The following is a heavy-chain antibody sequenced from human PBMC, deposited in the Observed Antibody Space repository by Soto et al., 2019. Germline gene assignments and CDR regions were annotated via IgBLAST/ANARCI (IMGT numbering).Heavy chain of an antibody. J-gene: IGHJ4*02. D-gene: IGHD2-2*01. V-gene: IGHV3-74*01. CDR1: GFTFSSYW. Sequence: GGSLRLSCAASGFTFSSYWMHWVRQVPGEGLVWVSRINGDGSQIRNADSVKGRFTISRDNAKNTLYLQIITLRADDTATYFCARGGIAAVPAEPFDYWGQGTLVTVSS. CDR2: INGDGSQI. CDR3: ARGGIAAVPAEPFDY.